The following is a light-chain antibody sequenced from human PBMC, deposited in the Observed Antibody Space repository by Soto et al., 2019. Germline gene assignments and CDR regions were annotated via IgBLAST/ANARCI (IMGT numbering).Light chain of an antibody. Sequence: EIVLTQSPGTLSLSPGERATLSCRASQSVSSSYLEWYQQKPGQAPRLLIYGASNRATGIPDRFSGSGSGTYFTLTISSLEPDDFAVYYCQQYGSSPQTFGPGTKVDIK. J-gene: IGKJ3*01. CDR2: GAS. CDR3: QQYGSSPQT. V-gene: IGKV3-20*01. CDR1: QSVSSSY.